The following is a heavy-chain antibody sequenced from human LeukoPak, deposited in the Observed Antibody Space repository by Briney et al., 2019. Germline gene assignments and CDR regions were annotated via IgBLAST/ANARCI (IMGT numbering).Heavy chain of an antibody. CDR1: GFTFHDYA. V-gene: IGHV3-43*02. D-gene: IGHD6-19*01. J-gene: IGHJ4*02. CDR2: IGGDGGSA. Sequence: GGSLRLSCAASGFTFHDYAMHWVRQAPGKGLGWVCLIGGDGGSAYYADSVKGRFTISRDNSKTSLFLEMNSLRTEDTALYYCVRDGSGWRDWGQGTLVTVSS. CDR3: VRDGSGWRD.